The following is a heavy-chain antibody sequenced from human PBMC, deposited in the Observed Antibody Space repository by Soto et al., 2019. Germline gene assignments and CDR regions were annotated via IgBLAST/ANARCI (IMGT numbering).Heavy chain of an antibody. Sequence: GGSLRLSCAASGFTFDDYAMHWVRQAPGKGLEWVSGISWNSGSIGYADSVKGRFTISRDNAKNSLYLQMNSLRAEDTALYYCAKDPSSYYYDSSGYYPHWGQGTLVTVSS. CDR2: ISWNSGSI. V-gene: IGHV3-9*01. D-gene: IGHD3-22*01. J-gene: IGHJ4*02. CDR1: GFTFDDYA. CDR3: AKDPSSYYYDSSGYYPH.